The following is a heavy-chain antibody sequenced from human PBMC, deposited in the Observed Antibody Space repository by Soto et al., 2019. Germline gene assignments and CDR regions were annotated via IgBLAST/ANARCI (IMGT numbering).Heavy chain of an antibody. Sequence: SETLSLTCAVYGGSFSGYYWSWIRQPPGKGLEWIGEINHSGSTNYNPSLKSRVTISVDTSKNQFSLKLSSVTAADTAVYYCASTEGVYYYGMDVWGQGTTVTVSS. V-gene: IGHV4-34*01. CDR3: ASTEGVYYYGMDV. CDR2: INHSGST. J-gene: IGHJ6*02. CDR1: GGSFSGYY. D-gene: IGHD3-16*01.